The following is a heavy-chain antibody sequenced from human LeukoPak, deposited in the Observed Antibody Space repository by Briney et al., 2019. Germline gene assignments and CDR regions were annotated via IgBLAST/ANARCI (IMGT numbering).Heavy chain of an antibody. Sequence: GGSLRLSCVASGFSFSDCWMNWVRQAPGKGLEWVAIISKDGSDIYYVDSVKGRFTISRDNSKNTLYLQMNSLRAEDTAVYYCAREELRYFDWPLGFDYWGQGTLVTVSS. CDR3: AREELRYFDWPLGFDY. D-gene: IGHD3-9*01. CDR1: GFSFSDCW. CDR2: ISKDGSDI. J-gene: IGHJ4*02. V-gene: IGHV3-7*03.